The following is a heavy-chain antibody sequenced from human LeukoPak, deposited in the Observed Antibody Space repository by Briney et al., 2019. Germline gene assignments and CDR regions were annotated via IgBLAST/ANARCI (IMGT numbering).Heavy chain of an antibody. Sequence: PSETLSLTCTVSGGSISSSSYYWGWIRQPPGKGLEWIGSIYYSGSTYYNPSLKSRVTISVDTSKNQFSLKLSSVTAADTAVYYCARESPASGFDYWGQGTLVTVSS. CDR3: ARESPASGFDY. CDR2: IYYSGST. CDR1: GGSISSSSYY. V-gene: IGHV4-39*07. D-gene: IGHD3-10*01. J-gene: IGHJ4*02.